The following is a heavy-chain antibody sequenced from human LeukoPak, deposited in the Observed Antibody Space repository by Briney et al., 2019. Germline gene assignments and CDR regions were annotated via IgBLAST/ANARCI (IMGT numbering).Heavy chain of an antibody. CDR3: ARDRTYDFWKGNGMDV. CDR2: IYTSGST. D-gene: IGHD3-3*01. Sequence: SETLSLTCTVSGGSISSYYWSWIRQPAGKGLEWIGRIYTSGSTNYNPSLKSRVTMSVDTSKNQFSLKLSSVTVADTAVYYCARDRTYDFWKGNGMDVWGQGTTVTVSS. V-gene: IGHV4-4*07. J-gene: IGHJ6*02. CDR1: GGSISSYY.